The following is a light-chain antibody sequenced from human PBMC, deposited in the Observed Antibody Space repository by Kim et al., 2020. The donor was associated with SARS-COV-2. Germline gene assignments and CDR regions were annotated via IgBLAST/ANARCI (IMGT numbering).Light chain of an antibody. J-gene: IGLJ2*01. CDR3: AAWDDSLNGVV. V-gene: IGLV1-44*01. Sequence: GQGVTITCSGSSSNIGSNTVNWYQQHPGTAPKLLIYSNNPRPSGVPDRFSGSKSGTSASLAISGLQSEDEADYYCAAWDDSLNGVVFGGGTQLTVL. CDR2: SNN. CDR1: SSNIGSNT.